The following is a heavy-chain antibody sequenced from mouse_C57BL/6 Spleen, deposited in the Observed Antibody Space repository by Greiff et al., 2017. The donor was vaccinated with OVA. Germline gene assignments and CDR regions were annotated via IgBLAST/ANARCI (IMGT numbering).Heavy chain of an antibody. Sequence: EVKLVESGGGLVQPGGSLKLSCAASGFTFSDYGMAWVRQAPRKGPEWVAFISNLAYSIYYADTVTGRFTISRENAKNTLYLEMSSLRSEDTAMYYCASYSEYGGFAYWGQGTLVTVSA. V-gene: IGHV5-15*01. CDR3: ASYSEYGGFAY. CDR2: ISNLAYSI. J-gene: IGHJ3*01. CDR1: GFTFSDYG. D-gene: IGHD5-2*01.